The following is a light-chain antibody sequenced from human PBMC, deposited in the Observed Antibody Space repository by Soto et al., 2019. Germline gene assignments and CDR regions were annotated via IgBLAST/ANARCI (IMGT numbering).Light chain of an antibody. Sequence: QSALTQPASVSGSPGQSITISCTGTSRDVGGYDYVSWYQQHPGKAPKLMIYDVSNRPSGVSNRFFGSKSGNTASLTISGLQAEDEADYYCSSYTSSSTPLFGGGTKVTVL. J-gene: IGLJ2*01. CDR2: DVS. CDR3: SSYTSSSTPL. CDR1: SRDVGGYDY. V-gene: IGLV2-14*03.